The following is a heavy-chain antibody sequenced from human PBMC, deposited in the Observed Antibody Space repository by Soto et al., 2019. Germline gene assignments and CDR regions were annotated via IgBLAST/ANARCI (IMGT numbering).Heavy chain of an antibody. CDR1: GGSVSSGSYY. V-gene: IGHV4-61*01. J-gene: IGHJ4*02. CDR2: IYYSGST. D-gene: IGHD3-22*01. CDR3: AGGYYYDSSDGGYFDY. Sequence: SETLSLTCTVSGGSVSSGSYYWSWIRQPPGKGLEWIGYIYYSGSTNYNPSLKSRVTISVDTSKNQFSLKLSSVTAADTAVYYCAGGYYYDSSDGGYFDYWGQGTLVTVSS.